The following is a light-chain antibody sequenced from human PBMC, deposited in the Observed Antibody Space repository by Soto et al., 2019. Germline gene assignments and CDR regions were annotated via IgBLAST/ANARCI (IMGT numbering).Light chain of an antibody. Sequence: DVVMTQSPLSLPVTLGQPASISCVASQSLVYSNGNTYLNRFQQRPGQSPRRLIYQVSKRDSGVPDRFSGSGSGTNFTLKISRVEAEDVGIYYCMQNTQWPLTFGGGTMLEMK. CDR2: QVS. CDR3: MQNTQWPLT. CDR1: QSLVYSNGNTY. J-gene: IGKJ4*01. V-gene: IGKV2-30*01.